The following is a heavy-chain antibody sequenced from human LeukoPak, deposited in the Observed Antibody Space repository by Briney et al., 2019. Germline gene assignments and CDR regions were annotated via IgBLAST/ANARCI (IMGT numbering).Heavy chain of an antibody. V-gene: IGHV4-31*03. D-gene: IGHD4-11*01. CDR2: IYYSGST. Sequence: PSETLSLTCTVSGGSISSGGYYWSWIRQHPGKGLEWIGYIYYSGSTYYNPSLKSRVTISVDTSKNQFSLKLSSVTAADTAVYYCARVMSYSNYGLLYYYYMDVWGKGTTVTVSS. J-gene: IGHJ6*03. CDR3: ARVMSYSNYGLLYYYYMDV. CDR1: GGSISSGGYY.